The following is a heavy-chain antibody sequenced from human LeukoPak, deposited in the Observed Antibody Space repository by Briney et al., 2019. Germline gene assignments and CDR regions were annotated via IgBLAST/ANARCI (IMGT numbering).Heavy chain of an antibody. Sequence: SEALSLTCAVSDYSISRGYYWGWIRQPPGKGLEWIGSIYHSGSTYYNPSLKSRVTISVDTSKNQFSLKLSSVTAADTAVYYCARFLTGGIYYFDYWGQGTLVTVAS. V-gene: IGHV4-38-2*01. CDR2: IYHSGST. J-gene: IGHJ4*02. CDR1: DYSISRGYY. CDR3: ARFLTGGIYYFDY. D-gene: IGHD4-23*01.